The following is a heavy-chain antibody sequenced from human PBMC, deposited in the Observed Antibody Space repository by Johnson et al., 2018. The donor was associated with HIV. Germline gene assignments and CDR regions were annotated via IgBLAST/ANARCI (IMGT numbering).Heavy chain of an antibody. CDR2: ISWDSGTI. Sequence: VQLVESGGGLVQPGGSLRLSCAVSGFTFDNFAMHWVRQAPGKGLEWVSSISWDSGTIGYADSVKGRFTISRDNAKNSLNLQMNSLRAEDTAVNYCARDWVIGDAFDIWGQGTKVTVSS. CDR3: ARDWVIGDAFDI. V-gene: IGHV3-9*01. CDR1: GFTFDNFA. D-gene: IGHD2-21*01. J-gene: IGHJ3*02.